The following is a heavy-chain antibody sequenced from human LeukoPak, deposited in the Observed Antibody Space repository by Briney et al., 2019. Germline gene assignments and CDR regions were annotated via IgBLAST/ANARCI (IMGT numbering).Heavy chain of an antibody. J-gene: IGHJ5*02. CDR3: ARVLGNWFDP. D-gene: IGHD3-10*01. CDR2: IYHSGGT. CDR1: GGSISSGSYY. Sequence: PSETLSLTCTVSGGSISSGSYYWSWIRQPPGKGLEWIGEIYHSGGTNYNPSLKSRVTISVGKSKNQFSLKLSSVTAADTAVYYCARVLGNWFDPWGQGTLVTVSS. V-gene: IGHV4-39*07.